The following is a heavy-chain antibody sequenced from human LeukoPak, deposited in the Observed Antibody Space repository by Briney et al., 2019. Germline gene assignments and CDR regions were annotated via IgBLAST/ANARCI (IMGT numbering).Heavy chain of an antibody. CDR3: ARGRAARPGNYFDY. CDR2: VSAYNGNT. J-gene: IGHJ4*02. Sequence: ASVEVSCQACGFTFPTYGISWVRPAPGQGDEWMGWVSAYNGNTNYSQKLQGRVTMTTDTSTSTAYMELRSLRSDHTAVYYCARGRAARPGNYFDYWGQGTLVTVSS. CDR1: GFTFPTYG. D-gene: IGHD6-6*01. V-gene: IGHV1-18*01.